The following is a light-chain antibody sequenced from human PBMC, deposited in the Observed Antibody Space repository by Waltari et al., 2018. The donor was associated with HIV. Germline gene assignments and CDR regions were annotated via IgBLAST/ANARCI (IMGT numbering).Light chain of an antibody. CDR3: ATWDDSLNGWV. CDR1: SSNIGSNT. Sequence: QSVLTQPPSASGTPGQRVTISCSGSSSNIGSNTVNWYRQLPGTAPKPLIYTNNQRPSGVPDRFSCSKSGTSASLVISGLQSDYEAEYYCATWDDSLNGWVFGGGTKLTVL. V-gene: IGLV1-44*01. CDR2: TNN. J-gene: IGLJ3*02.